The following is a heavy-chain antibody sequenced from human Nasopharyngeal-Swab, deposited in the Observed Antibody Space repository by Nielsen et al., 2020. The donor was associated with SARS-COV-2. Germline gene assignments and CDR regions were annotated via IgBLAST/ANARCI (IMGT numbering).Heavy chain of an antibody. CDR2: IAHDASNE. J-gene: IGHJ4*02. CDR3: ADPPFSEY. V-gene: IGHV3-30*03. Sequence: GESLKISCAASGFTFSIFGMHWVRQAPGKGLEWVAFIAHDASNEYYGDSVKGRFSISRDNSKSTLYLQMNSLRADDTALYYCADPPFSEYWGQGTLVTVSS. CDR1: GFTFSIFG.